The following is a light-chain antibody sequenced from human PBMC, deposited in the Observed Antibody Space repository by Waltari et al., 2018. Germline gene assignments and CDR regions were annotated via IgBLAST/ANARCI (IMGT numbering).Light chain of an antibody. V-gene: IGLV2-23*01. Sequence: QSALTQPASVSGSPGQSITISCTGSSSDVGSYNLVSWYQLRPGKAPKLLIYEGSKRPSGVSNRFSGSKSGHPASLTISGLQTEDEADYYCCSYAGSTSPRVFGGGTKLSVL. CDR3: CSYAGSTSPRV. J-gene: IGLJ3*02. CDR1: SSDVGSYNL. CDR2: EGS.